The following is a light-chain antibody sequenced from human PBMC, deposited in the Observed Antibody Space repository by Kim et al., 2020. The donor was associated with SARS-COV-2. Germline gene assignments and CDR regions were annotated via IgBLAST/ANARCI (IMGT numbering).Light chain of an antibody. V-gene: IGKV3-11*01. Sequence: LSPGERATLSCRASQSVSSYLAWYQQKPGQAPRLLIYDASNRVTGIPARFSGSGSGTDFTLTISSLEPEDFAVYYCQKRSNWPITFGQGTRLEIK. CDR2: DAS. CDR3: QKRSNWPIT. CDR1: QSVSSY. J-gene: IGKJ5*01.